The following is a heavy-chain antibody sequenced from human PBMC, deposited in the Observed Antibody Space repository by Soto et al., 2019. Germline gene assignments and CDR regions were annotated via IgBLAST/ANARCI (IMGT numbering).Heavy chain of an antibody. Sequence: GASVKFSCKASGYTFTSYYMHWVRQAPGQVLECMVIINPSGGSTSYXXKFQGRVXXTRDTSTSTVXMELSXLRSEDTAVYYCARVLGYQLLGYWCQGTLVTVSS. CDR2: INPSGGST. V-gene: IGHV1-46*03. CDR3: ARVLGYQLLGY. CDR1: GYTFTSYY. D-gene: IGHD2-2*01. J-gene: IGHJ4*02.